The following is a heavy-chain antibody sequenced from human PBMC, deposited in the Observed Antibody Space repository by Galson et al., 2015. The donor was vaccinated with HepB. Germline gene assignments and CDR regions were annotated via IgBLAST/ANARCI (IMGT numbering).Heavy chain of an antibody. CDR2: IYHSGST. J-gene: IGHJ5*02. D-gene: IGHD3-10*01. V-gene: IGHV4-4*02. Sequence: SETLSLTCAVSGGSISSSNWWSWVRQPPGKGLEWIGEIYHSGSTNYNPSLKSRVTISVDKSKNQFSLKLSSVTAADTAVYYCARVGYYYGFGWFDPWGQGTLVTVSS. CDR3: ARVGYYYGFGWFDP. CDR1: GGSISSSNW.